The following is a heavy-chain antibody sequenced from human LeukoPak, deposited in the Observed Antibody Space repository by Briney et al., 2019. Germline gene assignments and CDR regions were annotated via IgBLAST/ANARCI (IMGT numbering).Heavy chain of an antibody. Sequence: GGSLRLSCAASGFTFSSYAMSWVRQAPGKELEWVSAISGSGGSTYYADSVKGRFTISRDNSKNTLYLQMNSLRAEDTAVYYCAKPARGYYYYGMDVWGQGTTVTVSS. J-gene: IGHJ6*02. CDR3: AKPARGYYYYGMDV. CDR1: GFTFSSYA. V-gene: IGHV3-23*01. CDR2: ISGSGGST. D-gene: IGHD3-10*01.